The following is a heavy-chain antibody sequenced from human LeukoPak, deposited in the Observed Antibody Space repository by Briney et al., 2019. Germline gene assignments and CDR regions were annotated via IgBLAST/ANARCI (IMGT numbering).Heavy chain of an antibody. CDR3: ARGGGDY. Sequence: GGSLRLSCTASGFIFGDYWMSWVRQAPGGGLEWLATIKQDGSEKSYVDSVKGRFTISRDNTKKSLSLQTNSLRGDDTAVYYCARGGGDYWGQGTLVTVSS. CDR1: GFIFGDYW. CDR2: IKQDGSEK. D-gene: IGHD3-10*01. J-gene: IGHJ4*02. V-gene: IGHV3-7*01.